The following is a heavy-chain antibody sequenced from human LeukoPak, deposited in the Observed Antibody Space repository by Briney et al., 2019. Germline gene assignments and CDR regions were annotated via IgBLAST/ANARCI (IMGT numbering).Heavy chain of an antibody. V-gene: IGHV4-59*01. J-gene: IGHJ4*02. Sequence: PSETLSLTCTVSGGSISSYYWSWIRQPPGKGLEWIGYIYYSGSTNYNPSLKSRVTISVNTSKNQFSLKLSSVTAADTAVYYCARVTGYMTEDYFDYWGQGTLITVSS. CDR3: ARVTGYMTEDYFDY. D-gene: IGHD6-13*01. CDR2: IYYSGST. CDR1: GGSISSYY.